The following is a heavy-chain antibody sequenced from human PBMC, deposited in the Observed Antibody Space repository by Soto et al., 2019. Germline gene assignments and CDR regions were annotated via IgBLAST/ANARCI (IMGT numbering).Heavy chain of an antibody. V-gene: IGHV4-30-2*01. CDR3: ARVRGVVISPIYNWFDP. J-gene: IGHJ5*02. CDR2: IHHSGST. CDR1: GGSICSGGYS. D-gene: IGHD3-3*01. Sequence: ASETLSLTCAVSGGSICSGGYSWSWIRQASGKGLEWIAYIHHSGSTYYNPSLKSRVTISPDRSKNRFSLKLSSVTAADTAVYYCARVRGVVISPIYNWFDPWGQGTLVTVSS.